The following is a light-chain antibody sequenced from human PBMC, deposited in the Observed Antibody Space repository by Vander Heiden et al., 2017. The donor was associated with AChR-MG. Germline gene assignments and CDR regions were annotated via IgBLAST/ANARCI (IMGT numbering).Light chain of an antibody. CDR1: QSVSSSY. CDR3: QQYDQYHVP. V-gene: IGKV3-20*01. Sequence: IVLTQSPGTLSLSPGERATLSCRASQSVSSSYLAWYQQKPGQAPRLLIYGTYSRATSVTDMFGSSSSRTDGRDFISSLDRVESEDFEGQQYDQYHVPFGEGTKVEFK. CDR2: GTY. J-gene: IGKJ2*01.